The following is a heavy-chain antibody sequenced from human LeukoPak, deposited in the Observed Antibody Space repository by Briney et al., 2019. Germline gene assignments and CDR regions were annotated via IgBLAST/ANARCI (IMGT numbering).Heavy chain of an antibody. CDR3: ARADQVGATGTKY. CDR1: GFTFSSYW. J-gene: IGHJ4*02. Sequence: GGSLRLSCAASGFTFSSYWMSWVRQAPGKGLEWVANIKQDGSEKYYVDSVKGRFTISRDNAKNSLYPQMNSLRAEDTAVYYCARADQVGATGTKYWGQGTLVTVSS. D-gene: IGHD1-26*01. V-gene: IGHV3-7*01. CDR2: IKQDGSEK.